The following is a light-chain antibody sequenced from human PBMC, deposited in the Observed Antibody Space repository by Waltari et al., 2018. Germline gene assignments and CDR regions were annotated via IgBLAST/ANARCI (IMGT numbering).Light chain of an antibody. Sequence: SYVLTQPPSVSVAPGQTARFTCGGNNIGSKSVHWYQQKPGQAPVLVVYDDSDRPSGIPERFSGSNSGNTATLTISRVEAGDEADYYCQVWDSSSDLVVFGGGTKLTVL. CDR3: QVWDSSSDLVV. CDR2: DDS. V-gene: IGLV3-21*02. J-gene: IGLJ2*01. CDR1: NIGSKS.